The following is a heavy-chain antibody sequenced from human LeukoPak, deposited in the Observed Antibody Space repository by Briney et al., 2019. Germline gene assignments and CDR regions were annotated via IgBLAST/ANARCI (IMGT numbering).Heavy chain of an antibody. J-gene: IGHJ4*02. Sequence: SETQTLICTVSGGSISSSSWYWGWIRQPPGRGLEWIASINYSGSTYYNPSLKSRVTISVDTSNNQFSLRLNSVTAADAAVYYCARRPWFGEATNYYFDYWGERSPVTVSS. CDR2: INYSGST. D-gene: IGHD3-10*01. CDR1: GGSISSSSWY. V-gene: IGHV4-39*01. CDR3: ARRPWFGEATNYYFDY.